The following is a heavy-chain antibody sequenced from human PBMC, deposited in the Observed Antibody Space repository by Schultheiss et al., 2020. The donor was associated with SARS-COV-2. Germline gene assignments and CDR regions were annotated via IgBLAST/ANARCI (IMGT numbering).Heavy chain of an antibody. CDR3: TKVRSNSCYSFDP. CDR2: IKSKGSGGTT. V-gene: IGHV3-15*01. D-gene: IGHD2-2*01. Sequence: GGSLRLSCAASGFTFSSYWMSWVRQAPGKGLEWVGRIKSKGSGGTTDYAAPVKGRFSLSRDDSKNMVYLQMNSLKTDDTGVYYCTKVRSNSCYSFDPWGQGIQVTVSS. CDR1: GFTFSSYW. J-gene: IGHJ5*02.